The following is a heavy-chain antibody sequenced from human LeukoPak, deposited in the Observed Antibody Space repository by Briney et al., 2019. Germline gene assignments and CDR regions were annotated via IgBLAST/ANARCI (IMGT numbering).Heavy chain of an antibody. CDR1: GYTFTGPY. CDR3: ARVEYCTKGVCINFDL. D-gene: IGHD2-8*01. J-gene: IGHJ4*02. CDR2: INPNSGGT. Sequence: ASLKVSCKASGYTFTGPYIHWMRQAPGQGLERMGWINPNSGGTKYAQRFQGRVTVTRDTSTSTAYLELSGLGADDTAAYYCARVEYCTKGVCINFDLWGQGTLVTVS. V-gene: IGHV1-2*02.